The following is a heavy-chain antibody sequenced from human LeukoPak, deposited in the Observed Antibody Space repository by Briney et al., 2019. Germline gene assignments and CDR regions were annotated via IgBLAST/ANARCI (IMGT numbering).Heavy chain of an antibody. Sequence: PGGSLRLSCAASGFTFSSYCMSWVRQAPGKGLEWVAYIKQDGSEKYFVDSVKGRFTISGDNAKNSLYLQMNSLRAEDTAVYYCARDRSRGRSLVSDYWGQGTLVTVSS. J-gene: IGHJ4*02. CDR2: IKQDGSEK. CDR3: ARDRSRGRSLVSDY. V-gene: IGHV3-7*01. D-gene: IGHD3-10*01. CDR1: GFTFSSYC.